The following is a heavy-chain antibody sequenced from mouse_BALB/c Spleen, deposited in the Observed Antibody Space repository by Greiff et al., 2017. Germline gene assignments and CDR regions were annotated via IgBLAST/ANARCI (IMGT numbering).Heavy chain of an antibody. CDR2: ISSGSSTI. CDR3: ARLGAYYRYDEAY. Sequence: EVKVVDSGGGLVQPGGSRKLSCAASGFTFSSFGMHWVRQAPETGLEWVAYISSGSSTIYYADTVKGRFTISRDNPKNTLFLQMTSLRSEDTAMYDCARLGAYYRYDEAYWGQGTLVTVSA. CDR1: GFTFSSFG. V-gene: IGHV5-17*02. D-gene: IGHD2-14*01. J-gene: IGHJ3*01.